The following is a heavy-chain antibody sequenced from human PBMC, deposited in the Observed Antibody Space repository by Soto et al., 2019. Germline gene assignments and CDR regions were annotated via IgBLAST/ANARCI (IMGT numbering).Heavy chain of an antibody. J-gene: IGHJ4*02. V-gene: IGHV1-3*01. CDR2: INAGNGNT. Sequence: QVQLVQSGAEVKKPGASVKVSCKASGYTFTSYAMHWVRQAPGQGLEWMGWINAGNGNTKYSQKFQGRVTITRDTSASTAYMELSSLRSEDTAVYYCARGSRFAEFFSSYWGQGTLVTVSS. D-gene: IGHD3-10*02. CDR3: ARGSRFAEFFSSY. CDR1: GYTFTSYA.